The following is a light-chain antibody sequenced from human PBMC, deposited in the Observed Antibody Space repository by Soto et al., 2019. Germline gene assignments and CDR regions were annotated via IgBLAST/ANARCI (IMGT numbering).Light chain of an antibody. CDR2: DAS. CDR1: QDISNY. V-gene: IGKV1-33*01. Sequence: DIQMTQSPSSLSASVGDRVTITCQASQDISNYLNWYQQKPGKAPKLLIYDASNLETGVPSRFSGSGSGTEVTFTISSLQPEDIATYYCQQYDNLPPLFGGGPKVEIK. CDR3: QQYDNLPPL. J-gene: IGKJ4*01.